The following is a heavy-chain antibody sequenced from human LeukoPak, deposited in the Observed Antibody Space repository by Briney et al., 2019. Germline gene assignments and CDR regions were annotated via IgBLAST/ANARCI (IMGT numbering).Heavy chain of an antibody. Sequence: ASVKVSCKASGYTFTGYYMHWVRQAPGQGLEWMGWINPNSGGTNYAQKFQGRVTMTRDTSISTAYMELSRLKSDDTAVYYCASVDTAMVRLGDWFDPWGQGTLVTVSS. V-gene: IGHV1-2*02. J-gene: IGHJ5*02. D-gene: IGHD5-18*01. CDR2: INPNSGGT. CDR1: GYTFTGYY. CDR3: ASVDTAMVRLGDWFDP.